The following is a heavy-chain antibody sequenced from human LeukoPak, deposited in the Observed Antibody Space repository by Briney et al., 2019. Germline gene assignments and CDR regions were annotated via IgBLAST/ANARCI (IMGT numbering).Heavy chain of an antibody. D-gene: IGHD2-2*01. V-gene: IGHV4-59*01. CDR2: IYYSGST. CDR3: ARLYVVPAATRYWYFDL. Sequence: PSETLSLTCTVSGGSISSYYWSWIRQPPGKGLEWIGYIYYSGSTNYNPSLKSRVTISVDTSKNQFSLKLSSVTAADTAVYYRARLYVVPAATRYWYFDLWGRGTLVTVSS. J-gene: IGHJ2*01. CDR1: GGSISSYY.